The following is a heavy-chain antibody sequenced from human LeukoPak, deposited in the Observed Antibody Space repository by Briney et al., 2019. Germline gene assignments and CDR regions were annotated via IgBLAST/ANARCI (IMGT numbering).Heavy chain of an antibody. CDR3: ARDFGYDYVWGSYDY. J-gene: IGHJ4*02. CDR2: INSDGSST. CDR1: GFTFSSYW. D-gene: IGHD3-16*01. Sequence: PGGSLRLSCAASGFTFSSYWMHWFRQAPGKGLVWVSRINSDGSSTSYADSVKGRFTISRDNAKNTLYLQMNSLRAEDTAVYYCARDFGYDYVWGSYDYWGQGTLVTVSS. V-gene: IGHV3-74*01.